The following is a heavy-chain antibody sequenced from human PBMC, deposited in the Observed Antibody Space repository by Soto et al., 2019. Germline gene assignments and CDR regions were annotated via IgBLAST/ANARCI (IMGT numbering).Heavy chain of an antibody. Sequence: GGSLRLSCAVSGFTFSRCGMYGVRKAPGRGPEWVPLISCADPVKGRITISRDTSKNTVYLEMNSLRVEDTTVNHCAKDRGGYLWDPLDYYYGMDVWGQGTTVTVSS. CDR3: AKDRGGYLWDPLDYYYGMDV. D-gene: IGHD3-22*01. CDR1: GFTFSRCG. J-gene: IGHJ6*02. V-gene: IGHV3-30*18. CDR2: ISC.